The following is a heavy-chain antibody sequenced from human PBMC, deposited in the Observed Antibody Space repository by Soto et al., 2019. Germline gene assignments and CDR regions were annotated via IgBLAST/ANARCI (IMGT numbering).Heavy chain of an antibody. V-gene: IGHV3-30*18. CDR3: AKGGLLEWLPLIDY. D-gene: IGHD3-3*01. CDR1: GFTFSSYG. CDR2: ISYDGSNK. Sequence: HPGGSLRLSCAASGFTFSSYGMHWVRQAPGKGLEWVAVISYDGSNKYYADSVKGRFTISRDNSKNTLYLQMNSLRAEDTAVYYCAKGGLLEWLPLIDYWGQGTLVTVSS. J-gene: IGHJ4*02.